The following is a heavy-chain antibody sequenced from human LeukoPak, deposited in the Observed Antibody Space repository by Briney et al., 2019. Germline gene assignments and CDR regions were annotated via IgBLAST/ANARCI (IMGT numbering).Heavy chain of an antibody. CDR1: GFTFTNSP. Sequence: EASVKVSFKASGFTFTNSPMQWVRQARGQGLEWMGWIVVGSGNTNYAQKFQERVTITRDMSTSTAYMELSSLRSEDTAVYYCATGSGWYSPDYWGQGTLVTVSS. CDR3: ATGSGWYSPDY. D-gene: IGHD6-19*01. CDR2: IVVGSGNT. V-gene: IGHV1-58*02. J-gene: IGHJ4*02.